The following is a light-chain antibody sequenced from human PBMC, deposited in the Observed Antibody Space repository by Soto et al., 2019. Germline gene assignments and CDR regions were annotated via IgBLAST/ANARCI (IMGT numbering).Light chain of an antibody. CDR1: QSVSSN. CDR2: GAS. V-gene: IGKV3-15*01. Sequence: EIVMTQSPATLSVSPGERATLSCRASQSVSSNLAWYQQKHGQAPRLLIYGASTRATGIPARFSGSGCGTEFTLTISSLQSEDFAVYYCQQYNNWPYTFGQGTKLEIK. J-gene: IGKJ2*01. CDR3: QQYNNWPYT.